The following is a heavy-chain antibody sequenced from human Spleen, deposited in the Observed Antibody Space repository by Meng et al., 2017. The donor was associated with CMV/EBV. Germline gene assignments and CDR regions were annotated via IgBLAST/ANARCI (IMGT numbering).Heavy chain of an antibody. CDR1: GGSFSGYY. Sequence: LTCTVYGGSFSGYYWSWIRQPPGKGLECIGEINHSGSANYNPSLKSRVTISVDTSKNQFSLKLSSVTAADTAVYYCARGFSSSWYDLWGQGTLVTVSS. D-gene: IGHD6-13*01. CDR2: INHSGSA. J-gene: IGHJ5*02. V-gene: IGHV4-34*01. CDR3: ARGFSSSWYDL.